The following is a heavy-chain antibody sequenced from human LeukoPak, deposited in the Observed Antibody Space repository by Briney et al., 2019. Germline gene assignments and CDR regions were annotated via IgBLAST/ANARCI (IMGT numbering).Heavy chain of an antibody. D-gene: IGHD5-18*01. CDR2: INHSGST. V-gene: IGHV4-34*01. CDR3: AMVDTAMVEFDY. CDR1: GGSFSGYY. J-gene: IGHJ4*02. Sequence: SETLSLTCAVSGGSFSGYYWSWIRQPPGKGLEWIGEINHSGSTNYNPSLKSRVAISVDTSKNQFSLKLSSVTAADTAVYYCAMVDTAMVEFDYWGQGTLVTVSS.